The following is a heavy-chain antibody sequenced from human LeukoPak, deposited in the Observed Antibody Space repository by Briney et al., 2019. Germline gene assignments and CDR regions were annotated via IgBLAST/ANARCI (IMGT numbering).Heavy chain of an antibody. J-gene: IGHJ5*02. V-gene: IGHV3-30-3*01. CDR2: MSHDGSNE. D-gene: IGHD6-13*01. Sequence: PGGSLRLSCAASGFTFSRCGIHWVRQAPGKGLEWVAVMSHDGSNEYYADSVKGRFTISRDNSKNTLYLQMNSVRAEDTAVYYCARAGVGGHQLDNWFDPWGQGTLVTVSS. CDR1: GFTFSRCG. CDR3: ARAGVGGHQLDNWFDP.